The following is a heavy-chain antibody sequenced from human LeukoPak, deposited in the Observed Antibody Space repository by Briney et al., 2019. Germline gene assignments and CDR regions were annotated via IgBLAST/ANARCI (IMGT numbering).Heavy chain of an antibody. Sequence: ASVTVSCKASGYTFTGYYMHWVRQAPGQGLEWMGWINPNSGGTNYAQKFQGRVTMTRDTSISTAYMELSRLRSDDTAVYYCARALCGGSCYANYYFDYWGQGTLVTVSS. D-gene: IGHD2-15*01. J-gene: IGHJ4*02. V-gene: IGHV1-2*02. CDR2: INPNSGGT. CDR3: ARALCGGSCYANYYFDY. CDR1: GYTFTGYY.